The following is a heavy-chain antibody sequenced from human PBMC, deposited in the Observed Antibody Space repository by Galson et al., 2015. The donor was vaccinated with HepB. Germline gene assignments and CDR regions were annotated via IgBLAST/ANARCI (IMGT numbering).Heavy chain of an antibody. CDR3: ARDSTRAYYDFWSGLSWFDP. Sequence: SLRLSCAASGFTFSSYNMNWVRQAPGKGLEWVSYISSSSTIYYADSVKGRFPISRDNAKNSLYLQMNSLRAEDTAVYYCARDSTRAYYDFWSGLSWFDPWGQGTLVTVSS. D-gene: IGHD3-3*01. V-gene: IGHV3-48*01. J-gene: IGHJ5*02. CDR2: ISSSSTI. CDR1: GFTFSSYN.